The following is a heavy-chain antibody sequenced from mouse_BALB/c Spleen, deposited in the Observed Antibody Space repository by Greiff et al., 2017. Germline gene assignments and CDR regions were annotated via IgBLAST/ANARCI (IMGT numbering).Heavy chain of an antibody. D-gene: IGHD1-2*01. Sequence: EVQRVESGGGLVKPGGSLKLSCAASGFTFSSYAMSWVRQSPEKRLEWVAEISSGGSYTYYPDTVTGRFTISRDNAKNTLYLEMSSLRSEDTAMYYCARVEEDYYGAFAYWGQGTLVTVSA. CDR2: ISSGGSYT. CDR3: ARVEEDYYGAFAY. J-gene: IGHJ3*01. CDR1: GFTFSSYA. V-gene: IGHV5-9-4*01.